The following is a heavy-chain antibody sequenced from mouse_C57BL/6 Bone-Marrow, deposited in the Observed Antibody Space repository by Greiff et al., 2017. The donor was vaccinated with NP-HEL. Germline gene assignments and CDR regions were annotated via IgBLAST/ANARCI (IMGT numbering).Heavy chain of an antibody. V-gene: IGHV3-6*01. D-gene: IGHD1-1*01. CDR2: ISYDGSN. Sequence: DVKLVESGPGLVKPSQSLSLTCSVTGYSITSGYYWNWIRQFPGNKLEWMGYISYDGSNNYNPSLKNRISITRDTSKNQFFLKLNSVTTEDTATYYCARERYYGRMDYWGQGTSVTVSS. CDR1: GYSITSGYY. J-gene: IGHJ4*01. CDR3: ARERYYGRMDY.